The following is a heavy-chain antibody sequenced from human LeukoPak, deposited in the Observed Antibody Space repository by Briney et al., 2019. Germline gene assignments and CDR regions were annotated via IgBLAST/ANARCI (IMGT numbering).Heavy chain of an antibody. CDR1: GFTFSSYG. CDR2: IRYDGSNK. V-gene: IGHV3-30*02. D-gene: IGHD5-18*01. J-gene: IGHJ4*02. CDR3: AIELWHGAGNWFDPYL. Sequence: PGGSLRLSCAASGFTFSSYGMHWVRQAPGKGLEWVAFIRYDGSNKYYADSVKGRFTISRDNSKNTLYLQMNSLRAEDTAVYYCAIELWHGAGNWFDPYLWGQGTLVTVSS.